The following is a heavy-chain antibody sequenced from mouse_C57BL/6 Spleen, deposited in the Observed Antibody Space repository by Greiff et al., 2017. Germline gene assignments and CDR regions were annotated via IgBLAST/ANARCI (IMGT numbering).Heavy chain of an antibody. CDR1: GYSFTGYY. D-gene: IGHD1-1*01. CDR3: AREVAEDYYAMDY. Sequence: VQLQQSGPELVKPGASVQISCKASGYSFTGYYMNWVKQSPEKSLEWIGKINPSTGGTTYNQKFKAKATLTVDKSSSTAYMQLKSLTSEDSAVYYCAREVAEDYYAMDYWGLGTSATVDS. CDR2: INPSTGGT. J-gene: IGHJ4*01. V-gene: IGHV1-42*01.